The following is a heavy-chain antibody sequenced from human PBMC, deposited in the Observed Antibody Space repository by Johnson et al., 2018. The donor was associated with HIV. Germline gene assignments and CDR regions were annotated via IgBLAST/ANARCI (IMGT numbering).Heavy chain of an antibody. CDR3: ARDISPFYDSSGSDAFDI. Sequence: QVQLVESGGGVVQPGGSLRLSCAASGFTFSNYGMHWVRQAPGKGLEWVAFIRYDGSHKYYVDSVKGRFTISRDNSKNTLYLQMNSLRAEDTAVYYCARDISPFYDSSGSDAFDIWGQGTMVTVSS. CDR2: IRYDGSHK. V-gene: IGHV3-30*02. CDR1: GFTFSNYG. D-gene: IGHD3-22*01. J-gene: IGHJ3*02.